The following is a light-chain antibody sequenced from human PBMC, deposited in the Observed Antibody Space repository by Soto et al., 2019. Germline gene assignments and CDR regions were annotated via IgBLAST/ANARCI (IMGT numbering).Light chain of an antibody. CDR3: QKSSSIPYT. CDR2: AAS. Sequence: DIQMTQSPSSLSASVGDRVTLTCRASQTISTYLNWYQQNPGKAPKLLIYAASNLQNGVPSRFSGSGSGTDFTLTISSLQPEDFATYYCQKSSSIPYTFGQGTKLEIK. J-gene: IGKJ2*01. V-gene: IGKV1-39*01. CDR1: QTISTY.